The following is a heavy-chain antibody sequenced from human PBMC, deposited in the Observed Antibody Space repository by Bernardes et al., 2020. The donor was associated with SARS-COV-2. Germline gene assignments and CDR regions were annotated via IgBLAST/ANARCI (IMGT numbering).Heavy chain of an antibody. CDR2: INSDGSST. D-gene: IGHD3-22*01. V-gene: IGHV3-74*01. Sequence: GGSLRLSRAASGFTFSSYWMHWVRQAPGKGLVWVSRINSDGSSTSYADSVKGRFTISRDNAKNTLYLQMNSLRAEDTAVYYCARETYDSSGYYYENWFDPWGQGTLVTVSS. CDR1: GFTFSSYW. J-gene: IGHJ5*02. CDR3: ARETYDSSGYYYENWFDP.